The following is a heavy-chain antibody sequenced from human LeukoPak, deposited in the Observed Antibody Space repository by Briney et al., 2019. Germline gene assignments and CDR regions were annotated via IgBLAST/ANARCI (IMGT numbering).Heavy chain of an antibody. CDR2: FYYSGST. Sequence: PSETLSLTCTVSGGSISSSNYYWGWIRQPPGKGLEWIGSFYYSGSTYYNPSLKSRVTISVDTSKNQFSLKLSSVTAADTAVYYCARRGDYYDRRFDYWGQGTLVTVSS. CDR3: ARRGDYYDRRFDY. V-gene: IGHV4-39*07. D-gene: IGHD3-22*01. J-gene: IGHJ4*02. CDR1: GGSISSSNYY.